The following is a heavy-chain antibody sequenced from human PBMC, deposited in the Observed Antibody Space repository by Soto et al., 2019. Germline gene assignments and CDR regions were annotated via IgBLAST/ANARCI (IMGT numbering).Heavy chain of an antibody. J-gene: IGHJ4*02. V-gene: IGHV2-5*02. Sequence: SGATLGDPTQTLTLTCTLSGFSLSTSGVGVCWSRHPPGKALEWLALIYWDDDKRYSPSLKSRLTITKDTSKNQVVLTMTNMDPVHPATYYCPHLLDYYDSSRLTPYCHXWGQGTLVTVSX. CDR1: GFSLSTSGVG. CDR2: IYWDDDK. CDR3: PHLLDYYDSSRLTPYCHX. D-gene: IGHD3-22*01.